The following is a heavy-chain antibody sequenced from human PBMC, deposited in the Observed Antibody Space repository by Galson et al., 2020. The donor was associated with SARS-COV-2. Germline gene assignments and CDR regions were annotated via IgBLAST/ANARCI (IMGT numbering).Heavy chain of an antibody. D-gene: IGHD5-12*01. J-gene: IGHJ4*02. CDR3: ARGGNIVAKPLDN. Sequence: ASVKVSCKASGYTFIDFYIHWVRQAPGQGLEWLGWIHPGSGGAYYALDFQGRVTMTRDTSITTAYMELTRLNFDDTAVYFCARGGNIVAKPLDNWGQGTLVTVSS. CDR1: GYTFIDFY. V-gene: IGHV1-2*02. CDR2: IHPGSGGA.